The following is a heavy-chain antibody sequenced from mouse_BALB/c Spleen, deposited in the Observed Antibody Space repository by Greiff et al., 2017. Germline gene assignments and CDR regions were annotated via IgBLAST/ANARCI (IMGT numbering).Heavy chain of an antibody. CDR3: ARAQDYYAMDY. Sequence: EVQVVESGGGLVQPGGSRKLSCAASGFTFSSFGMHWVRQAPEKGLEWVAYISSGSSTIYYADTVKGRFTISRDNPKNTLFLQMTSLRSEDTAMYYCARAQDYYAMDYWGQGTSVTVSS. CDR1: GFTFSSFG. J-gene: IGHJ4*01. CDR2: ISSGSSTI. V-gene: IGHV5-17*02.